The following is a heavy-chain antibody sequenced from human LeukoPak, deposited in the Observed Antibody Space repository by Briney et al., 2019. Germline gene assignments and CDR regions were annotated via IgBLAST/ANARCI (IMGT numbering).Heavy chain of an antibody. CDR1: GYTLTELS. D-gene: IGHD6-19*01. Sequence: SVKVSCKASGYTLTELSMHWVRQAPGKQLEWMGGFDPEDGETIYAQKLHGRVTMTEDTSTDTAYVELSSLRSEDTAVYYCATEGWLVRWGQGTLVTVSS. V-gene: IGHV1-24*01. J-gene: IGHJ4*02. CDR3: ATEGWLVR. CDR2: FDPEDGET.